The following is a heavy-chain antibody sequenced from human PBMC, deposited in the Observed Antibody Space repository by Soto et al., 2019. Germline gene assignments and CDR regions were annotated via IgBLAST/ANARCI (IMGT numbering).Heavy chain of an antibody. CDR3: ARAWGVGPITHGYLDY. J-gene: IGHJ4*02. CDR2: IYPRDSDT. V-gene: IGHV5-51*07. Sequence: YKSTHYWRGRVNKKPEKGLEWMGIIYPRDSDTRYSPSFQGQVTFSADKSINTAYLQWSSLKASDTATYYCARAWGVGPITHGYLDYSGQRTPVTDPS. CDR1: YKSTHYW. D-gene: IGHD1-26*01.